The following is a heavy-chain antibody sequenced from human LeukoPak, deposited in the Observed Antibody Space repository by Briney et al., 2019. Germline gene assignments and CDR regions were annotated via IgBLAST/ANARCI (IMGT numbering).Heavy chain of an antibody. Sequence: SQTLSLTCAISGDSVSTNSATWTWLRQTPSRGLEWLGRTYYRSKWNNDYAVSMKSRITINPDTSKNQFSLQLNSVTPEDTAVYYCARLVGASWFDSWGQGTLVTVSS. CDR1: GDSVSTNSAT. D-gene: IGHD1-26*01. J-gene: IGHJ5*01. CDR2: TYYRSKWNN. V-gene: IGHV6-1*01. CDR3: ARLVGASWFDS.